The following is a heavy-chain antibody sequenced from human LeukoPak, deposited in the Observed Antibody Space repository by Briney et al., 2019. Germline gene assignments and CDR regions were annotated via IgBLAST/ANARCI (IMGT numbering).Heavy chain of an antibody. CDR2: INPSGGST. D-gene: IGHD4-17*01. V-gene: IGHV1-46*01. CDR1: GYTFTSYY. CDR3: AKAYSTVTTTDY. Sequence: ASVKVSCKASGYTFTSYYMHWVRQAPGQGLEWMGIINPSGGSTSYAQKFQGRVTMTRDTSTSTVYMELSGLRSEDTAVYYCAKAYSTVTTTDYWGQGTLVTVSS. J-gene: IGHJ4*02.